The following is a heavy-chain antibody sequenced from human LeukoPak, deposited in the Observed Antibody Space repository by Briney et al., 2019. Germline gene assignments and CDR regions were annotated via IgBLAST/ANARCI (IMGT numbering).Heavy chain of an antibody. V-gene: IGHV4-34*01. J-gene: IGHJ6*02. Sequence: SETLSLTCAVYGGSFSGYYWSWIRQPPGKGLEWIGEINHSGSTNYNPSLKSRVTISVDTSKNQFSLKLSSVTAADTAVYYCARVGCSGGSCYPPYRYYGMDVWGQGTTVTVSS. CDR1: GGSFSGYY. CDR2: INHSGST. CDR3: ARVGCSGGSCYPPYRYYGMDV. D-gene: IGHD2-15*01.